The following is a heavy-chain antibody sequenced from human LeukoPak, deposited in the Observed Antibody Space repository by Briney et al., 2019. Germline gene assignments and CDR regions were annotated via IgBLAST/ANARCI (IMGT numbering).Heavy chain of an antibody. CDR3: ATRLLVGAGGDDAFDI. Sequence: PSETLSLTCTVSGCSIRSSSYYWGWSRQPPGKGLEWIGGIYYSGSTYYNPSLKSRVTISVDTSKNQFSLKLSSVTAADTAVYYCATRLLVGAGGDDAFDIWGQGTMVTVSS. V-gene: IGHV4-39*01. J-gene: IGHJ3*02. CDR2: IYYSGST. D-gene: IGHD1-26*01. CDR1: GCSIRSSSYY.